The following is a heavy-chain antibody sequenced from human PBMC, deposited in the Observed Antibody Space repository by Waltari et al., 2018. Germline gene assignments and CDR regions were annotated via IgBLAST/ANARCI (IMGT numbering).Heavy chain of an antibody. J-gene: IGHJ6*02. CDR1: GGSIRSYY. D-gene: IGHD3-3*01. Sequence: QVQLQESGPGLVKPSETLSLTCPVSGGSIRSYYWSWIRQPPGKGLEWIGYIYYSGSTNYNPSLKSRVTISVDTSKNQFSLKLSSVTAADTAVYYCAREGATIFGVDNYYYYYGMDVWGQGTTVTVSS. CDR2: IYYSGST. CDR3: AREGATIFGVDNYYYYYGMDV. V-gene: IGHV4-59*01.